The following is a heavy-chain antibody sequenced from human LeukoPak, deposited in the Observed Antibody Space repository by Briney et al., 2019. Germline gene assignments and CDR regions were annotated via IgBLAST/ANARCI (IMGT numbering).Heavy chain of an antibody. V-gene: IGHV5-51*01. D-gene: IGHD3-22*01. CDR2: IYPGDSDT. J-gene: IGHJ3*02. CDR3: ARRVAYYDSSGYYDAFDI. Sequence: GEPLKISCKGSGYSFTSYWIGWVRQMPGKGLEWMGIIYPGDSDTRYSPSFQGQVTISADKSISTAYLQWSSLKASDTAMYYCARRVAYYDSSGYYDAFDIWGQGTMVTVSS. CDR1: GYSFTSYW.